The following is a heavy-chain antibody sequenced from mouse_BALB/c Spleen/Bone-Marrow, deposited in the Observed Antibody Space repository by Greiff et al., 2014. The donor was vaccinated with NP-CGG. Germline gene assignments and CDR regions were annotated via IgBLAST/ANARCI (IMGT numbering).Heavy chain of an antibody. Sequence: INWVQQSPGLGLVWIGCIYTGDGSTKYNEKFKGKATLITDRPYSTAYVPLRSVTSKASAIYFSTRSGDGLPYCFDSWGQGTTLTVSA. D-gene: IGHD2-3*01. CDR2: IYTGDGST. J-gene: IGHJ2*01. CDR3: TRSGDGLPYCFDS. V-gene: IGHV1S12*01.